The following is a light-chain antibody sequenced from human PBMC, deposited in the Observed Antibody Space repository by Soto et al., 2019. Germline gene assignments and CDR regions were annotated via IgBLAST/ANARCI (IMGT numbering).Light chain of an antibody. CDR3: LQHKSYPIT. V-gene: IGKV3-15*01. CDR1: QSVSLS. Sequence: EIVMTQSPATLSMSPGERATLSCRAIQSVSLSLAWFQMRPGQPPRLLIYGASTRATDIPARFSGSGSGTEFTLTISSLQPEDSATYYCLQHKSYPITFGQGTRLEIK. J-gene: IGKJ5*01. CDR2: GAS.